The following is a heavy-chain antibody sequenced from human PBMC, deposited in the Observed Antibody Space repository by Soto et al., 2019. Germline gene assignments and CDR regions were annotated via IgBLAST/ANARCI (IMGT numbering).Heavy chain of an antibody. J-gene: IGHJ5*02. CDR3: ARGEGSCTSTKCYSGYSWFDP. Sequence: VQLGESGGGLVQPGGSLSLSCAASGFTFSTFWMHWVRQAPGKGPVWVSRINSDESTTTYADSVKVRFTISIDNAKNTLYLQMNSLRPEDTAVYYCARGEGSCTSTKCYSGYSWFDPWGQGTLVTVSS. D-gene: IGHD2-2*01. V-gene: IGHV3-74*01. CDR1: GFTFSTFW. CDR2: INSDESTT.